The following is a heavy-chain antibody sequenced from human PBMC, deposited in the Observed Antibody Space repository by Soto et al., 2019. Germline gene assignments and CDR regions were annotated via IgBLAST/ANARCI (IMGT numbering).Heavy chain of an antibody. V-gene: IGHV3-66*01. CDR3: ARAYLEWPYYYMDV. CDR2: IYSGGST. D-gene: IGHD3-3*01. CDR1: GFTVSSNY. Sequence: PGGSLGLSCAASGFTVSSNYMSWVRQAPGKGLEWVSVIYSGGSTYYADSVKGRFTISRDNSKNTLYLQMNSLRAEDTAVYYCARAYLEWPYYYMDVWGKGTTVTVSS. J-gene: IGHJ6*03.